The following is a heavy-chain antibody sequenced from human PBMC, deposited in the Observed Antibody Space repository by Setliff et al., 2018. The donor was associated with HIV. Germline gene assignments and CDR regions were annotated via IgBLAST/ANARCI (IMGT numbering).Heavy chain of an antibody. CDR1: GDSFTTTSHS. V-gene: IGHV4-61*10. CDR3: ARQLSNSLDY. CDR2: VYSRGNT. J-gene: IGHJ4*02. D-gene: IGHD7-27*01. Sequence: SETLSLTCDVSGDSFTTTSHSWAWLRQPAGRGLEWIGHVYSRGNTDYNPSLASRVSILMSTSKNQFSLKLSSVTAADTAVYYCARQLSNSLDYWGQGTLVTVSS.